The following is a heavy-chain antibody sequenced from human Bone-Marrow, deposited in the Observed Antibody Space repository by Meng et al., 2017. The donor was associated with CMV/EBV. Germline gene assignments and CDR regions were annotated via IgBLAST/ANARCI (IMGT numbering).Heavy chain of an antibody. V-gene: IGHV3-21*01. CDR3: ARDSSGWYYFDY. CDR1: EFTCRNYN. D-gene: IGHD6-19*01. Sequence: CTASEFTCRNYNMNWIRQAPVKGLEWVSSISSSSSYIYYVSSVKGRFTISRDNAKNSLYLQMNSLRAEDTAVYYCARDSSGWYYFDYWGQGTLVTVSS. CDR2: ISSSSSYI. J-gene: IGHJ4*02.